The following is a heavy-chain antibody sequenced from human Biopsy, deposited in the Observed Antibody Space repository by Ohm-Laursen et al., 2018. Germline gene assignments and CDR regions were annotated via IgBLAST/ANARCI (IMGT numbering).Heavy chain of an antibody. CDR1: GVSISGYY. Sequence: SDTLSLTCSISGVSISGYYWNWIRQSPGKGLDWIGYIWSSGTTDYNPSLQSRVSMSLELSTDQFSLKVDSVTAADTAVYYCARVVGAATGFDQWGQGIPVTVSS. CDR2: IWSSGTT. V-gene: IGHV4-59*07. J-gene: IGHJ4*02. CDR3: ARVVGAATGFDQ. D-gene: IGHD1-26*01.